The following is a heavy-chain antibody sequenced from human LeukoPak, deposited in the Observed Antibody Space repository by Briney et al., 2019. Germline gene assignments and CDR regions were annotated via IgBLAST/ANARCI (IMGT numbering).Heavy chain of an antibody. V-gene: IGHV3-48*03. Sequence: GGSLRLSCAASGFTFSSYEMNWVRQAPGKGLEWVSYISSSGSTIYYADSVKGRFTISRDNAKNSLYLQMNSLRAEDTAVYYCARETDYNYYYYGMDVWGQGTTVTVSS. D-gene: IGHD4-11*01. CDR3: ARETDYNYYYYGMDV. CDR1: GFTFSSYE. CDR2: ISSSGSTI. J-gene: IGHJ6*02.